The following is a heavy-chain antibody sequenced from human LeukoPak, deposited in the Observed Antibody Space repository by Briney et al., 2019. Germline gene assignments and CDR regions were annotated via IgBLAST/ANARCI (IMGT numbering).Heavy chain of an antibody. J-gene: IGHJ4*02. V-gene: IGHV4-4*08. D-gene: IGHD3-10*01. CDR2: SHTGGSI. CDR1: GVSISGFY. Sequence: MTSETLSLTWTVSGVSISGFYWNWIRQPPRKGLEWVGYSHTGGSISSNPSLNSRVAFSMDTSKNQVSLRLNSVTATDTAVYYCARRRGGFGEGEFDYWGQGIPVTVST. CDR3: ARRRGGFGEGEFDY.